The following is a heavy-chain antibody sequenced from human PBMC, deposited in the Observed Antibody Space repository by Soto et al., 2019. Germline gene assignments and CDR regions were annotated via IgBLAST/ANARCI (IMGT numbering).Heavy chain of an antibody. CDR3: ARLYDFWSGSGSGYYYYMDV. Sequence: SETLSLTCTVSGVSISSYYWSWIRQPPGKGLEWIGYIYYSGSTNYNPSLKSRVTISVDTSKNQFSLKLSSVTAADTAVYYCARLYDFWSGSGSGYYYYMDVWGKGTTVTVSS. J-gene: IGHJ6*03. CDR2: IYYSGST. V-gene: IGHV4-59*08. D-gene: IGHD3-3*01. CDR1: GVSISSYY.